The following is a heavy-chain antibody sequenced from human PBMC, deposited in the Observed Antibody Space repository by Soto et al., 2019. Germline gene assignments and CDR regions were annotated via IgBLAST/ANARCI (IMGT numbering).Heavy chain of an antibody. CDR2: IIPILGIA. Sequence: QVQLVQSGAEVKKPGSSVKVSCKASGGTFSSYTISWVRQAPGQGLEWMGRIIPILGIANYAQKFQGRVTTTADKSTSTAYMELSSLRSEDTAVYYCARVGGDSYYYYYGMDVWGQGTTVTVSS. V-gene: IGHV1-69*02. D-gene: IGHD4-17*01. J-gene: IGHJ6*02. CDR3: ARVGGDSYYYYYGMDV. CDR1: GGTFSSYT.